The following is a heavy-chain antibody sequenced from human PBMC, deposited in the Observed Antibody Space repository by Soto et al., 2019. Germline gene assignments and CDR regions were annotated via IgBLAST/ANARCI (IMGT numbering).Heavy chain of an antibody. Sequence: GASVKVSCKASGYTFTSYGISWVRQAPGQGLERMGWISAYNGNTNYAQKLQGRVTMTTDTSTSTAYMELRSLRSDDTAVYYCARDRVWFGELGDFDYWGQGTLVTVSS. V-gene: IGHV1-18*01. CDR1: GYTFTSYG. D-gene: IGHD3-10*01. CDR2: ISAYNGNT. J-gene: IGHJ4*02. CDR3: ARDRVWFGELGDFDY.